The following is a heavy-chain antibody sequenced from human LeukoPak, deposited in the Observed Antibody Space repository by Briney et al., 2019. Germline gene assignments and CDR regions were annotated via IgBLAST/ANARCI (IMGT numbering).Heavy chain of an antibody. D-gene: IGHD4-11*01. CDR3: AKGRWDYSNYVVGSFPPFDY. J-gene: IGHJ4*02. V-gene: IGHV3-23*01. CDR2: ISGSGGST. CDR1: GGSISSGDYY. Sequence: ETLSLTCTVSGGSISSGDYYWSWIRQAPGKGLEWVSAISGSGGSTYYADSVKGRFTISRDNSKNTLYLQMNSLRAEDTAVYYCAKGRWDYSNYVVGSFPPFDYWGQGTLVTVSS.